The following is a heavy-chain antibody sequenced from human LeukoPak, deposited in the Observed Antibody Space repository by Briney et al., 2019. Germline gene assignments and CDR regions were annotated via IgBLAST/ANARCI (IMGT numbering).Heavy chain of an antibody. CDR2: ISYDGSNK. CDR1: GFTFSSYA. V-gene: IGHV3-30-3*01. J-gene: IGHJ4*02. Sequence: PGRSLRLSCAASGFTFSSYAMHWVRQAPGKGLEWVAVISYDGSNKYYADSVKGRFTISRDNSKNTLYLQMNSLRAEDTAVYYCATPPLYCSGGSCYSHFDYWGQGTLVTVSS. CDR3: ATPPLYCSGGSCYSHFDY. D-gene: IGHD2-15*01.